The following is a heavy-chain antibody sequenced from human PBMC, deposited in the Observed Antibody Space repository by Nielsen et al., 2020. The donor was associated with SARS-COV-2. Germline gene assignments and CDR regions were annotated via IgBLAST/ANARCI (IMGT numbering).Heavy chain of an antibody. Sequence: WVRQAPGQGLEWMGGIIPIFGTSNYAQKFQGRVTITADKSTSTAYMELSRLRSDDTAVYYCARDGGSSTSYYYGMDVWGQGTTVTVSS. CDR3: ARDGGSSTSYYYGMDV. V-gene: IGHV1-69*06. J-gene: IGHJ6*02. CDR2: IIPIFGTS. D-gene: IGHD2-2*01.